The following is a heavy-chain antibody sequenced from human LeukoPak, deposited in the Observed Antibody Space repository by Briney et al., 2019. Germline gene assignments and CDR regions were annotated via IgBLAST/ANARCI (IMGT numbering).Heavy chain of an antibody. Sequence: SETLSLTCTVSGGSISSSSYYWGWIRQPPGKGLEWIGSIYYSGSTYYNPSLKSRVTISVDTSKNQFSLKLSSVTAADTAVYYCASSDSSGYYPFDYWGQGTLVTVFS. CDR3: ASSDSSGYYPFDY. J-gene: IGHJ4*02. V-gene: IGHV4-39*01. D-gene: IGHD3-22*01. CDR2: IYYSGST. CDR1: GGSISSSSYY.